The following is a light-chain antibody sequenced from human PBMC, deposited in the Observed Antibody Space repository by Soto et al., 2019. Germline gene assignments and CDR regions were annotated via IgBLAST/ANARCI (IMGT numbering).Light chain of an antibody. CDR2: DAS. CDR1: QNVYNN. V-gene: IGKV3-15*01. CDR3: KQCRNWPLT. J-gene: IGKJ4*01. Sequence: EIVVTQSPATLAVSPGEGATLSCKASQNVYNNLAWYQQRPGQPPRLLIYDASTRATGISARFSGSGYGTEFTLTISSLQSEDFAVYFCKQCRNWPLTFGGGTKVDIK.